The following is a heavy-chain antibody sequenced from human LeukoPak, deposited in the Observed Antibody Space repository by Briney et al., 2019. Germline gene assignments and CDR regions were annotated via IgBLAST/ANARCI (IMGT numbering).Heavy chain of an antibody. CDR3: ARACSSTSCYGTDAFDI. V-gene: IGHV1-18*01. D-gene: IGHD2-2*01. J-gene: IGHJ3*02. CDR2: ISAYNGNT. CDR1: GYTFTSYG. Sequence: ASVKVSCKASGYTFTSYGISWVRQAPGQGLEWMGWISAYNGNTNYAQKLQGRVTMTTDTSTSTADMELRSLRSDDTAVYYCARACSSTSCYGTDAFDIWGQGTMVTVSS.